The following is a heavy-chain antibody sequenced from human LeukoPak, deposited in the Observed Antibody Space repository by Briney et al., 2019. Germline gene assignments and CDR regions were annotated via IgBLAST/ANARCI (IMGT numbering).Heavy chain of an antibody. J-gene: IGHJ5*02. CDR2: IYYSGST. V-gene: IGHV4-59*13. Sequence: SETLSLTCTVSGGSISSYYWSWIRQPPGKGLEWIGYIYYSGSTNYNPSLKSRVTISVDTSKSQFSLKLSSVTAADTAVYYCATVKAYYYFWSGSFDPWGQGTLVPVSS. CDR1: GGSISSYY. CDR3: ATVKAYYYFWSGSFDP. D-gene: IGHD3-3*01.